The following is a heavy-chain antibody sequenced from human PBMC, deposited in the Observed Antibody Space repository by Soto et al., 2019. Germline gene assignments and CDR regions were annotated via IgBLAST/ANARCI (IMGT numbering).Heavy chain of an antibody. V-gene: IGHV1-69*13. CDR2: IIPIFGTA. J-gene: IGHJ6*02. Sequence: SVKVSCKASGGTFSSYAISWVRQAPGQGLEWMGGIIPIFGTANYAQKFQGRVTITADESTSTAYMELSSLRSEDTAVYYCASPSRYCSSTSCLDYGMDVWGQGTTVTVSS. D-gene: IGHD2-2*01. CDR3: ASPSRYCSSTSCLDYGMDV. CDR1: GGTFSSYA.